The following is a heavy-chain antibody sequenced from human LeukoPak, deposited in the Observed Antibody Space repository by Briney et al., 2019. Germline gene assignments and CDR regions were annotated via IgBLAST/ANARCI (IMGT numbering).Heavy chain of an antibody. Sequence: ASVKVSCKASGYTFTGYYMHWVRQAPGQGLEWMVWINPNSGGTNYAQKFQGRVTMTRDTSISTAYMELSRLRSDDTAVYYCARDYHTSPQAAGTLEGDYWGQGTLVTVSS. V-gene: IGHV1-2*02. CDR1: GYTFTGYY. CDR3: ARDYHTSPQAAGTLEGDY. CDR2: INPNSGGT. D-gene: IGHD6-13*01. J-gene: IGHJ4*02.